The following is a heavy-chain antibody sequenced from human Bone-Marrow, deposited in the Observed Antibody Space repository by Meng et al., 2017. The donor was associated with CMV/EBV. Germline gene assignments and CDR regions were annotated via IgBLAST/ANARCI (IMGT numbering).Heavy chain of an antibody. Sequence: ASVKVSCKASGYTFTRYDINWVRQATGQGLEWMGWISAYNGNTNYAQKLQGRVTMTTDTSTSTAYMELRSLRSDDTAVYYCARDDQQVAHYDFWSGYSSGGVDYWGQGTLVTVSS. D-gene: IGHD3-3*01. V-gene: IGHV1-18*01. CDR1: GYTFTRYD. CDR2: ISAYNGNT. CDR3: ARDDQQVAHYDFWSGYSSGGVDY. J-gene: IGHJ4*02.